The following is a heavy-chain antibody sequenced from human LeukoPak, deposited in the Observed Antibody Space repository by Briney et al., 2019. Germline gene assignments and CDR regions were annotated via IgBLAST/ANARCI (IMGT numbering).Heavy chain of an antibody. J-gene: IGHJ5*02. V-gene: IGHV1-69*01. CDR2: IIPIFGTA. CDR3: ARYYDSSGYLFDP. D-gene: IGHD3-22*01. Sequence: ASVKVSCKASGGTFSSYAISWVRQAPGQGLEWMGGIIPIFGTANYAQKFQGRVTITADESTSTAYMELSSLRSEDTAVYYCARYYDSSGYLFDPWGQGTLVTVSS. CDR1: GGTFSSYA.